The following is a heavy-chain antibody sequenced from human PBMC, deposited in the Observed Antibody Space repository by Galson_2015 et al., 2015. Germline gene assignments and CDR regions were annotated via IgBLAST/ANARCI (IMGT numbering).Heavy chain of an antibody. CDR3: ASLAYSSSW. V-gene: IGHV3-30-3*01. CDR2: ISYGGSNK. D-gene: IGHD6-13*01. CDR1: GFTFSSYA. J-gene: IGHJ4*02. Sequence: SLRLSCAASGFTFSSYAMHWVRQAPGKGLEWVAVISYGGSNKYYADSVKGRFTISRDNSKNTLYLQMNSLRAEDTAVYYCASLAYSSSWWGQGTLVTVSS.